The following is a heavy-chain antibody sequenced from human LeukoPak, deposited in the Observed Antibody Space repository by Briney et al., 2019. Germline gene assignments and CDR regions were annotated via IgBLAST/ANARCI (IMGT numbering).Heavy chain of an antibody. J-gene: IGHJ4*02. CDR1: GGSLSSHY. Sequence: SETLSLTCTVSGGSLSSHYWSWLQQAPGKGLEWIAYMSDSVWTKDNPSLKSRVALSADTSKNQYSLRLTSVTAADTAVYYCATIKRGDIFGYFDFWGQGILVTVSS. CDR2: MSDSVWT. D-gene: IGHD5-18*01. V-gene: IGHV4-59*11. CDR3: ATIKRGDIFGYFDF.